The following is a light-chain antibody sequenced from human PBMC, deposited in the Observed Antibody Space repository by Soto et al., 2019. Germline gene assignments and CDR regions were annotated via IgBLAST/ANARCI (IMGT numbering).Light chain of an antibody. V-gene: IGKV1-12*01. CDR1: QGTSNW. CDR2: SAS. CDR3: QQGYSFPLLT. J-gene: IGKJ4*01. Sequence: DIQMTQSPSSVSASVGDRVTITCRASQGTSNWVAWYQQKPGKAPKLLIYSASSLQSGVPSRFSGSGFGTDFTLTISRLQPEDFATYFCQQGYSFPLLTFGGGTKVEIK.